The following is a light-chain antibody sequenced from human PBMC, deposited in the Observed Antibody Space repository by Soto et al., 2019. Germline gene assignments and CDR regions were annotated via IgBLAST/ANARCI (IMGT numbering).Light chain of an antibody. CDR1: QGISNY. CDR3: QQHNSAPPFT. J-gene: IGKJ3*01. V-gene: IGKV1-27*01. Sequence: DIQMTQSPSSLSASVGDRVTITCRASQGISNYLAWYQQKQGKVPKLLIYAASTLQSGVPSRFSGSGSGTDFTLTISSLQPEDVATYYCQQHNSAPPFTFGPGTKVDIK. CDR2: AAS.